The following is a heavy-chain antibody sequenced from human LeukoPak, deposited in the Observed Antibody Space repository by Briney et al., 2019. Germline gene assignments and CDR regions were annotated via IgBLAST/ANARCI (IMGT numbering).Heavy chain of an antibody. V-gene: IGHV1-46*01. CDR2: INPSGGSTT. Sequence: APVKVSCKASGYTFTSYYMHWVRQAPGQGLEWMGIINPSGGSTTNYAQKFQGRVTMTRDTSTSTVDMELSSLRSEHTAVYYCARAFSSGRRFDYWGQGTLVTISS. CDR1: GYTFTSYY. J-gene: IGHJ4*02. CDR3: ARAFSSGRRFDY. D-gene: IGHD3-22*01.